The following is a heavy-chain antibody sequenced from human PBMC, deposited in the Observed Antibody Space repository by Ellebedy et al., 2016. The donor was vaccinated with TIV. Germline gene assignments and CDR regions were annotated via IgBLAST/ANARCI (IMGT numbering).Heavy chain of an antibody. CDR1: GFTFSSYS. CDR3: ARVGRSPHNWSFDY. Sequence: PGGSLRLSCVASGFTFSSYSMNWVRQAPGKGLEWVSHISSSAITIYYAYSVKGRFTISRDDAETTTFLQMNSLRAEDTVLYFCARVGRSPHNWSFDYWGQGTLVTVSS. D-gene: IGHD5-24*01. J-gene: IGHJ4*02. CDR2: ISSSAITI. V-gene: IGHV3-48*04.